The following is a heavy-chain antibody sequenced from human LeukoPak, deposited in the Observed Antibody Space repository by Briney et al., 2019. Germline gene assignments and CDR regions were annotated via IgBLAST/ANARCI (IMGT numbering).Heavy chain of an antibody. Sequence: SGGSLRLSCAASGFIFSSYGMHWVRQAPGKGLEWVAFIRNDGSNKYYADSVKGRFTISRDNSKNTLYLQMNSLRAEDTAVCYCARYGMVYANGAYYYMDVWGKGTTATVSS. J-gene: IGHJ6*03. D-gene: IGHD2-8*01. CDR1: GFIFSSYG. CDR3: ARYGMVYANGAYYYMDV. V-gene: IGHV3-30*02. CDR2: IRNDGSNK.